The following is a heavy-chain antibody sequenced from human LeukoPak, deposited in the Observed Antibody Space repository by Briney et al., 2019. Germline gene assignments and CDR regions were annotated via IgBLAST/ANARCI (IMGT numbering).Heavy chain of an antibody. Sequence: SETLSLTCTVSGGSINSGSYFWSWIRQPAGKGLEWIGRIYTSGITNYNSSLMSRATISIDTSKNLFSLKLSSVTAADTAVYYCARSNSGSYRELDYWGQGALVTVSS. CDR3: ARSNSGSYRELDY. V-gene: IGHV4-61*02. D-gene: IGHD1-26*01. CDR1: GGSINSGSYF. J-gene: IGHJ4*02. CDR2: IYTSGIT.